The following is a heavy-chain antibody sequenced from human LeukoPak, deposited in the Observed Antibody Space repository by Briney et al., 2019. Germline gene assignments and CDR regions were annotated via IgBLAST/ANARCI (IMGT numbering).Heavy chain of an antibody. J-gene: IGHJ4*02. CDR3: ARKGYGDYNRNFHY. CDR1: GGSISSSNW. Sequence: SGTLSLTCAVSGGSISSSNWWSWVRQPPGKGLEWIGEIYHSGSTNYNPSLKSRVTISVDKSKNQFSLKLSSVTAADTAVYYCARKGYGDYNRNFHYWGQGTLVTVSS. D-gene: IGHD4-17*01. V-gene: IGHV4-4*02. CDR2: IYHSGST.